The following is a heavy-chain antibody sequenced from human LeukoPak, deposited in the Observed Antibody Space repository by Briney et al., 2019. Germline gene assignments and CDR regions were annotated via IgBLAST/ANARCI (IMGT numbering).Heavy chain of an antibody. V-gene: IGHV3-48*01. Sequence: GGSLRLSCAASGFTFSSYSMNWVRQAPGKGLEWVSYISSSSTIYYADSVKGRFTISRDNAKNSLYLQMNSLRAEDTAVYYCARDVSGSYCFGVAFDIWGQGTMVTVSS. CDR2: ISSSSTI. CDR3: ARDVSGSYCFGVAFDI. J-gene: IGHJ3*02. CDR1: GFTFSSYS. D-gene: IGHD1-26*01.